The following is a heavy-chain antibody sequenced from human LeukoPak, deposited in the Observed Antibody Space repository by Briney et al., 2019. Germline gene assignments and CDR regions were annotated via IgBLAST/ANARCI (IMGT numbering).Heavy chain of an antibody. CDR1: GGSISTYY. CDR2: IYYSGST. V-gene: IGHV4-59*01. CDR3: ARGGGGYAFDY. D-gene: IGHD5-12*01. Sequence: SETLSLTCTVSGGSISTYYWSWIRQPPGKGLGWIGHIYYSGSTNYNPSLKSRVTMSVDTSKNQFSLKLSSVTAADTAVYYCARGGGGYAFDYWGQGTLVTVSS. J-gene: IGHJ4*02.